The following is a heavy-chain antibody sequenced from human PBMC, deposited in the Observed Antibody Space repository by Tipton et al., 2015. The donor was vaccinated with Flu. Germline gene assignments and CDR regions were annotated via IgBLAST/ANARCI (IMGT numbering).Heavy chain of an antibody. D-gene: IGHD3-10*01. CDR3: ARIYYYGSGDYYLDC. V-gene: IGHV4-61*02. J-gene: IGHJ4*02. Sequence: TLSLTCTVSGGSISSGSYYWSWIRQPAGKGLAWIGRIYTTGSTNYNPSLKSRVTISADTSKNKFYLELRSVTAADTAVYYCARIYYYGSGDYYLDCWGQGTLVTVSS. CDR2: IYTTGST. CDR1: GGSISSGSYY.